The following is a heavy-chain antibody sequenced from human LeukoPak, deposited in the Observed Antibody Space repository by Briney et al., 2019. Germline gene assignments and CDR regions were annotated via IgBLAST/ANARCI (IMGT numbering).Heavy chain of an antibody. CDR2: IYTSGST. V-gene: IGHV4-61*02. CDR1: GGSISSGSYY. Sequence: SETLSLTCTVSGGSISSGSYYWSWIRQPAGKGLEWIGRIYTSGSTNYNPSLKSRVTMSVDTSKNQFSLKLSSVTAADTAVYYCARVEGSYFDYWGQGTLVTVSS. D-gene: IGHD3-10*01. J-gene: IGHJ4*02. CDR3: ARVEGSYFDY.